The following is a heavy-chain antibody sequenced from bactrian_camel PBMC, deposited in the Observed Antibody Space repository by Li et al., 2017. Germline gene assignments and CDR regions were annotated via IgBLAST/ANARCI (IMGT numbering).Heavy chain of an antibody. Sequence: VESGGGLVQPGGSLRLSCVASGYSYSTTCMGWFRRAPGQEREGVAARARGGSTYYAEFVRGRFTISLDYATNTLYLQMNSLKPEDTGIYYCTVVPASRCGAYYFTEVLREGEFGDWGQGTQVTVS. J-gene: IGHJ4*01. CDR3: TVVPASRCGAYYFTEVLREGEFGD. CDR1: GYSYSTTC. D-gene: IGHD3*01. CDR2: RARGGST. V-gene: IGHV3S53*01.